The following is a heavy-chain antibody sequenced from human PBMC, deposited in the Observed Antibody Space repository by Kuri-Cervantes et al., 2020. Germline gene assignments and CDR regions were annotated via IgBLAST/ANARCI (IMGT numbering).Heavy chain of an antibody. Sequence: GGSLRLSCAASGFTFSSYSMNWVRQAPGKGLEWVSSISSSSSYIYYADSVKGRFTISRDNAKNSLYLQMNSLRAEDTAMYYCARKMATRSYYYYNGLDVWGQGTMVTVSS. CDR3: ARKMATRSYYYYNGLDV. J-gene: IGHJ6*02. D-gene: IGHD5-24*01. CDR2: ISSSSSYI. V-gene: IGHV3-21*04. CDR1: GFTFSSYS.